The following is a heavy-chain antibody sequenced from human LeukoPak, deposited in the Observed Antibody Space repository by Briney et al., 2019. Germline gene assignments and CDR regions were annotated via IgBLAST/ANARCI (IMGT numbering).Heavy chain of an antibody. CDR3: ARQRDSGSYYQRAFDI. D-gene: IGHD1-26*01. V-gene: IGHV5-51*01. CDR1: GCNFATYW. J-gene: IGHJ3*02. Sequence: GESLKISCKGSGCNFATYWIGWVRQMPGKGLAWMGIIYPGDSDTKYNPSVQGQVTISADKSINTAYLQWSSLKASDIAMYYCARQRDSGSYYQRAFDIWGQGTMVTVSS. CDR2: IYPGDSDT.